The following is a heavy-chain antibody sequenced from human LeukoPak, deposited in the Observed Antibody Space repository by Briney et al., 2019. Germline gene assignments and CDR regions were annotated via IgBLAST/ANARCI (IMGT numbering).Heavy chain of an antibody. CDR1: GYTFTDYD. J-gene: IGHJ6*02. V-gene: IGHV1-8*01. D-gene: IGHD3-10*01. Sequence: GASVKVSCKASGYTFTDYDINWVRQAAGQGLEWLGWMNPDSDSTGYAQRFQGRVTMTTNNSMNTAYMELSSLRSEDTAVYYCARRGGSGNSYYYYYGLDVWGQGTTATVSS. CDR3: ARRGGSGNSYYYYYGLDV. CDR2: MNPDSDST.